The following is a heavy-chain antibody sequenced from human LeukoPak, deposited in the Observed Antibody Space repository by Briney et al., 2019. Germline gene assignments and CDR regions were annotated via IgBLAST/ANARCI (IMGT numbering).Heavy chain of an antibody. Sequence: SVKVSCKASGGTFSSYAISWVRQAPGQGLEWMGGIIPIFGTANYAQKFQGRVTITTDESTSTAYMELSSLRSEDTAVYYCASRGKMTTVTTGSHYYYYYMDVWGKGTTVTVSS. J-gene: IGHJ6*03. D-gene: IGHD4-17*01. V-gene: IGHV1-69*05. CDR3: ASRGKMTTVTTGSHYYYYYMDV. CDR1: GGTFSSYA. CDR2: IIPIFGTA.